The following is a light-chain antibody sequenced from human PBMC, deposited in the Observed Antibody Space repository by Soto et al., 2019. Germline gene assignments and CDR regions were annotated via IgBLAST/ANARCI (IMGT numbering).Light chain of an antibody. Sequence: EVVLTQSPGTLSLSPGERATLSCRASQSVSSNYLAWYQQKSGQAPRLLVYGASSRATGIPDSFSGSGSGTDFTLTISGLEPEDVVVYYCQQYGRSPWTFGQGTMVEI. CDR2: GAS. J-gene: IGKJ1*01. CDR1: QSVSSNY. CDR3: QQYGRSPWT. V-gene: IGKV3-20*01.